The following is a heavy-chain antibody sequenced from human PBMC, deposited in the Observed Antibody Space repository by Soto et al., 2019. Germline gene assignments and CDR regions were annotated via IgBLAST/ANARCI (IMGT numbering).Heavy chain of an antibody. D-gene: IGHD3-16*01. Sequence: QAQLLQSGAEVRKPGSSVKVSCKASGGSFSSYTFHWVRQAPGQGLEWMGGIIPIIGRTDLAQKFQGRVTITADESTSTTYIEFSSLGSDDTAIYYCSRMGDMLIKYSGMDVWGQGTTFTVAS. CDR2: IIPIIGRT. CDR1: GGSFSSYT. CDR3: SRMGDMLIKYSGMDV. V-gene: IGHV1-69*12. J-gene: IGHJ6*02.